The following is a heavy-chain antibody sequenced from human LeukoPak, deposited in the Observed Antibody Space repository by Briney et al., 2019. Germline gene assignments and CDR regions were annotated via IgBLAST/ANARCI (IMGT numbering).Heavy chain of an antibody. V-gene: IGHV4-34*01. CDR2: INHSGST. CDR3: ARGGMDTAMASFDY. J-gene: IGHJ4*02. CDR1: GGSFSGYY. Sequence: PSETLSLTCAVYGGSFSGYYWSWIRQPPGKGLEWSGEINHSGSTNYNPSLKSRVTISVDTSKNQFSLKLSSVTAADTAVYYCARGGMDTAMASFDYWGQGTLVTVSS. D-gene: IGHD5-18*01.